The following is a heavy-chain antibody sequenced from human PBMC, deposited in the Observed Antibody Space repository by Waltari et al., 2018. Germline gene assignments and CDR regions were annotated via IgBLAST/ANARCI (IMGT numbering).Heavy chain of an antibody. J-gene: IGHJ4*02. V-gene: IGHV4-39*01. D-gene: IGHD3-3*01. CDR3: ARFGPISPLED. CDR1: GTSIAGSPFY. CDR2: IYSSGRT. Sequence: QTQLQQSGPGLVKASETVSLNCSVTGTSIAGSPFYWGWIRQPPGRGLEWLGTIYSSGRTTYNPSLKSRVTMSIHTNTNQFSLKLTSVTAADTAFYFCARFGPISPLEDWGQGTLITVSS.